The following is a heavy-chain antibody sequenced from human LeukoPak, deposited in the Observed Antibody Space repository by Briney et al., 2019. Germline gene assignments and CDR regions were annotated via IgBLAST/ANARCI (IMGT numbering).Heavy chain of an antibody. CDR1: GFTFSSYG. CDR2: IWYDGSNK. Sequence: QAGRSLRLSCAASGFTFSSYGMHWVRQAPGKGLEWVAVIWYDGSNKYYADSVKGRFTISRDNSKNTLYLQMNSLRAEDTAVYYCAKDLTSFYRGITIFGVVIFDAFDIWGQGTMVTVSS. J-gene: IGHJ3*02. CDR3: AKDLTSFYRGITIFGVVIFDAFDI. V-gene: IGHV3-33*06. D-gene: IGHD3-3*01.